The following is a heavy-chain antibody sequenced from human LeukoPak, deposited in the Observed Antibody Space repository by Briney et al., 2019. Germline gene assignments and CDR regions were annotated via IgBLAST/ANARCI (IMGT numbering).Heavy chain of an antibody. CDR1: GFTFDDYA. CDR3: ARTGVVRGVIIAY. V-gene: IGHV3-9*01. D-gene: IGHD3-10*01. Sequence: GGPLRLSCAASGFTFDDYAMHWVRQAPGKGLEWVSGISWNSGSIGYADSVKGRFTISRDNAKNSLYLQMNSLRAEDTAVYYCARTGVVRGVIIAYWGQGTLVTVSS. J-gene: IGHJ4*02. CDR2: ISWNSGSI.